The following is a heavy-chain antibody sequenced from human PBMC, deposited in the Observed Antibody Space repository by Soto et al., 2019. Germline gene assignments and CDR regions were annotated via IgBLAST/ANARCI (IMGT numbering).Heavy chain of an antibody. CDR2: ISSSSSTI. V-gene: IGHV3-48*02. CDR3: ARGGSQYYYYYYGMDV. J-gene: IGHJ6*02. CDR1: GFTFSSYS. Sequence: PGGSLRLSCAASGFTFSSYSMNWVRQAPGKGLEWVSYISSSSSTIYYAGSVKGRFTISRDNAKNSLYLQMNSLRDEDTAVYYCARGGSQYYYYYYGMDVWGQGTTVTVSS. D-gene: IGHD1-26*01.